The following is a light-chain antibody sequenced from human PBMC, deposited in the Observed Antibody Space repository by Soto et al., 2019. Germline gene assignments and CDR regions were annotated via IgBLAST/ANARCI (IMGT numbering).Light chain of an antibody. Sequence: DIQMTQSPSTLSASVRDRVTITCRASQTISSWLAWFQQRPGRAPKFLIYKASSLKNGVPLRFSGSGSGTQFTLTINSLQPEDFATYYCQQLKSYPITFGQGTRLEIK. V-gene: IGKV1-5*03. CDR1: QTISSW. CDR3: QQLKSYPIT. J-gene: IGKJ5*01. CDR2: KAS.